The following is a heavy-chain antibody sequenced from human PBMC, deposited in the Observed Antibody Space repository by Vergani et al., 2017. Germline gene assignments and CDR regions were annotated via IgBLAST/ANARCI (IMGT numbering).Heavy chain of an antibody. CDR3: ARHTTYTDS. D-gene: IGHD1-1*01. J-gene: IGHJ4*02. CDR2: IYPADSDT. CDR1: EYSFGNYW. V-gene: IGHV5-51*01. Sequence: EVELVQSGPEMRKPGESLKISCKGSEYSFGNYWICWVRQMTGKGLEWMCIIYPADSDTRYSPSFQGQVTISTDKSISPAFLQWDSLKASDTALYYCARHTTYTDSWGQGTLVTVSS.